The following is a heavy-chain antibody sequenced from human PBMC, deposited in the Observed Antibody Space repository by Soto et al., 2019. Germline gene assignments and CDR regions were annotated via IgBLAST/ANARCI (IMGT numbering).Heavy chain of an antibody. Sequence: EVQLVESGGGLVQPWGSVRLSCAASGFTFSVSSMHWVRQASGKGLEWLGRIRSKANNYATTYSESVKGRFIISRDDSKDTMFLQLCGLRTEHSAMYYCAIQGAGFGVWGQGTLVTVSS. D-gene: IGHD1-26*01. J-gene: IGHJ4*02. CDR1: GFTFSVSS. CDR2: IRSKANNYAT. CDR3: AIQGAGFGV. V-gene: IGHV3-73*01.